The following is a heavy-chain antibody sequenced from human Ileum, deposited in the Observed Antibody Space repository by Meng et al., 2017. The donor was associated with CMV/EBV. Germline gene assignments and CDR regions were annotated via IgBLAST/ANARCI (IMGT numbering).Heavy chain of an antibody. CDR2: ISGSGGAT. D-gene: IGHD3-3*01. CDR3: AKRNDFWSGYSETDS. J-gene: IGHJ5*01. Sequence: GESLKISCAASGFTFSSYAMTWVRQAPGKGLEWLSAISGSGGATYYADSVKGRFTISRDNSKNTLYLQMNSLRDDDTAIYYCAKRNDFWSGYSETDSWGQGTQVTGYS. CDR1: GFTFSSYA. V-gene: IGHV3-23*01.